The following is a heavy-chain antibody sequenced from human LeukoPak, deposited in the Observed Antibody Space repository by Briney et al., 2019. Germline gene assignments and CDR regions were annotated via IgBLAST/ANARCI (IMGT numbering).Heavy chain of an antibody. CDR2: IWYDGSNK. J-gene: IGHJ6*03. D-gene: IGHD6-13*01. CDR1: GFTFSSYG. Sequence: GRSLRLSCAASGFTFSSYGMHWVRQAPGKGLEGVAVIWYDGSNKYYADSVKGRFTISRDNSKNTLYLQMNSLRAEDTAVYYCARFPDWAAAGISGWNYYYMDVWGKGTTVTVSS. CDR3: ARFPDWAAAGISGWNYYYMDV. V-gene: IGHV3-33*01.